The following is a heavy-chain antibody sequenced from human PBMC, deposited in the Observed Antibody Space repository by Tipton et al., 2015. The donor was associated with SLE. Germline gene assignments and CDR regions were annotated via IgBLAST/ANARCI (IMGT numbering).Heavy chain of an antibody. J-gene: IGHJ4*01. D-gene: IGHD1-1*01. CDR2: IYRSGST. CDR1: GYSISSGYY. CDR3: ARAGRAWNLFDY. V-gene: IGHV4-38-2*02. Sequence: TLSLTCTVSGYSISSGYYWGWIRQPPGKGLEWIGSIYRSGSTYYNPSLKSRVTISVDTSKNQFSLKLSSVTAADTAVYYCARAGRAWNLFDYWGHGTLVTVSS.